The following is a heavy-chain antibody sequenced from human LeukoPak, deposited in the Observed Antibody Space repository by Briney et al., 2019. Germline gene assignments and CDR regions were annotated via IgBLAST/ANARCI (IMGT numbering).Heavy chain of an antibody. CDR2: IYYSGST. J-gene: IGHJ4*02. Sequence: SQTLSLTCTVSGGSISSGGYYWSWIRQHPGKGLEWIGYIYYSGSTYYNPSLKSRVTISVDTSKNQFSLKLSSVTAADTAVYYCXRGYGARFDYWGQGTLVTVSS. D-gene: IGHD4-17*01. CDR1: GGSISSGGYY. CDR3: XRGYGARFDY. V-gene: IGHV4-31*03.